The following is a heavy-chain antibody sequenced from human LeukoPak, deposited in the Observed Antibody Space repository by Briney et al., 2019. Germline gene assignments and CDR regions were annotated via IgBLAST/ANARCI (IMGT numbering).Heavy chain of an antibody. J-gene: IGHJ6*03. V-gene: IGHV3-21*01. CDR1: GFTFSSYS. CDR2: ISSSSSYI. D-gene: IGHD2-21*01. Sequence: GGSLRLSCAASGFTFSSYSMNWVRQAPGKGLEWVSSISSSSSYIYYADSVKGRFTISRDNAKNSLYLQMNSLRAEDTAVYYCARKVDSYYMDVWGKGTTVTVSS. CDR3: ARKVDSYYMDV.